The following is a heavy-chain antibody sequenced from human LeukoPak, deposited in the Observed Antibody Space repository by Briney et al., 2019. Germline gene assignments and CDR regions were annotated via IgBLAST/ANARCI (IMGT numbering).Heavy chain of an antibody. CDR3: ATQLVPGFDY. CDR1: GGTFSSYA. Sequence: ASVKVSCKASGGTFSSYAISWVRQAPGQGLEWMGGIIPIFGTANYAQKFQGRVMITADESTSTAYMELSSLRSEDTAVYYCATQLVPGFDYWGQGTLVTVSS. CDR2: IIPIFGTA. V-gene: IGHV1-69*01. J-gene: IGHJ4*02. D-gene: IGHD6-13*01.